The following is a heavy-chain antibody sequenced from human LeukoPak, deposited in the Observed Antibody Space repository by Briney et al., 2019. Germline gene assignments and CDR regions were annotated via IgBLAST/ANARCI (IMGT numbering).Heavy chain of an antibody. Sequence: SETLSLTCTVSGGSISSSSYYWGWIRQPPGKGLEWIGSIYYSGSTYYNPSLKSRVTISVDTSKNQFSLKLSSVTAADTAVYYCAIRFLEWFHFDYWGQGTLVTVSS. J-gene: IGHJ4*02. V-gene: IGHV4-39*01. CDR2: IYYSGST. D-gene: IGHD3-3*01. CDR3: AIRFLEWFHFDY. CDR1: GGSISSSSYY.